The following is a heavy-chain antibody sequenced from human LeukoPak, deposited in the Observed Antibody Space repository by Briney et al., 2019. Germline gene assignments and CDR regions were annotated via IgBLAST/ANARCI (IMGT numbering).Heavy chain of an antibody. V-gene: IGHV4-59*08. CDR1: GGSMINYY. D-gene: IGHD6-19*01. CDR2: AYHTGHT. Sequence: SETLSLTCTVSGGSMINYYWSWIRLTPGKGLEWIAYAYHTGHTHYNPSLKNRATISLDTSKNQVSLKVNSVTAADTAAYYCARHPFSAPFDYWGQGTLVTVSS. CDR3: ARHPFSAPFDY. J-gene: IGHJ4*02.